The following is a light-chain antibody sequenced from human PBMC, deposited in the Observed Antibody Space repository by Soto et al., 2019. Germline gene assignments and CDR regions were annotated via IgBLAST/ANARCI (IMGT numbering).Light chain of an antibody. CDR3: HRYGSSPT. V-gene: IGKV3-20*01. Sequence: EIVLTQSPGTLSLSPGERATLSCRASQSTSSSDLAWYQLKPGQAPRLLIYGASSRATGIPDRFSGSASGTDFTLTISRLEPEDFAVYYCHRYGSSPTFGQGTRLEIK. J-gene: IGKJ5*01. CDR1: QSTSSSD. CDR2: GAS.